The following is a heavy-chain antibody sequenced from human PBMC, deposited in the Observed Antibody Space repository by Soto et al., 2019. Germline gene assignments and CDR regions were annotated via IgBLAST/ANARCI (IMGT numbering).Heavy chain of an antibody. V-gene: IGHV1-3*01. CDR1: GYTFTIYA. CDR3: ARDRMVETSGGMDV. D-gene: IGHD2-8*01. J-gene: IGHJ6*04. CDR2: INAGNGNT. Sequence: ASVKVSCKASGYTFTIYAMHWVRQAPGQRLEWMGWINAGNGNTKYSQKFQGRVTITRDTSASTAYMELSSLRSEDTAVYYCARDRMVETSGGMDVWGKGNTVPVSS.